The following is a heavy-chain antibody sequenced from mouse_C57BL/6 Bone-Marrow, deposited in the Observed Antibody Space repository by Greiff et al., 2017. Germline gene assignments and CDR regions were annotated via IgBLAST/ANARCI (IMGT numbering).Heavy chain of an antibody. CDR3: ARLITTVVATDWYFDV. Sequence: VHLQQSGAELARPGASVKLSCKASGYTFTSYGISWVKQRTGQGLEWIGEIYPRSGNTYYNEKFKGKATLTADKSSSTAYMELRSLTSEDSAVYFCARLITTVVATDWYFDVWGTGTTVTVSS. CDR1: GYTFTSYG. V-gene: IGHV1-81*01. D-gene: IGHD1-1*01. CDR2: IYPRSGNT. J-gene: IGHJ1*03.